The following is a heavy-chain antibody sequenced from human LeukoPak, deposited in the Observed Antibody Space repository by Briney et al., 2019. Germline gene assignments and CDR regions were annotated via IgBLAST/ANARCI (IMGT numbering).Heavy chain of an antibody. Sequence: PSETLSLTCIVSGGYIIHDYCSWIRQPPGMGLEWIGYIHYSGSTHYNASFQSRVTISVDTSKKQYSLKMSSMTAADTAVYYCAPGYSSGWHNFHYGGQGTWVTVSS. V-gene: IGHV4-59*01. CDR2: IHYSGST. CDR1: GGYIIHDY. J-gene: IGHJ4*02. CDR3: APGYSSGWHNFHY. D-gene: IGHD6-19*01.